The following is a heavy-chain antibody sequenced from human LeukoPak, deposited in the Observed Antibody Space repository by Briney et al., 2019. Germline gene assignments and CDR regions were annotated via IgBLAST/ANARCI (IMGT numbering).Heavy chain of an antibody. CDR2: ISPNSGGT. V-gene: IGHV1-2*02. J-gene: IGHJ5*02. Sequence: ASVKVSCKSSGYTFTDYYMRWVRQAPGQGLEWMGWISPNSGGTNYAQKFQGRVTMTTDTSISTAYMGLSRLRSDDTAVYYCARDYVGDNWFDPWGQGILVTVSS. D-gene: IGHD3-16*01. CDR3: ARDYVGDNWFDP. CDR1: GYTFTDYY.